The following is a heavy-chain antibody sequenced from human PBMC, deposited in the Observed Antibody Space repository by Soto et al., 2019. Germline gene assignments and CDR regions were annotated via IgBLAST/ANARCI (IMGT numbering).Heavy chain of an antibody. CDR3: AREDCSGGSCYNYGMDV. CDR1: GYTFTGYY. Sequence: ASVKVSCKASGYTFTGYYMHWVRQAPGQGLEWMGWINPNSGGTNYAQKFQGWVTMTRDTSISTAYMELSRLRSDDTAVYYCAREDCSGGSCYNYGMDVWGQGTTVTVSS. V-gene: IGHV1-2*04. CDR2: INPNSGGT. J-gene: IGHJ6*02. D-gene: IGHD2-15*01.